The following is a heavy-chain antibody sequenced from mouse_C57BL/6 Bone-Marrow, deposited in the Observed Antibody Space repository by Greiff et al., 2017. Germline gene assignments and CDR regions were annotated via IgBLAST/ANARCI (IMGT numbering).Heavy chain of an antibody. Sequence: VKLMESGAELVRPGTSVKVSCKASGYAFTNYLIEWVKQRPGQGLEWIGVINPGSGGTNYNEKFKGKATLTADKSSRTAYMQLSSLTSEDSAVYFCARSGYYYGSSPVYFDYWGQGTTLTVSS. CDR3: ARSGYYYGSSPVYFDY. CDR1: GYAFTNYL. J-gene: IGHJ2*01. D-gene: IGHD1-1*01. V-gene: IGHV1-54*01. CDR2: INPGSGGT.